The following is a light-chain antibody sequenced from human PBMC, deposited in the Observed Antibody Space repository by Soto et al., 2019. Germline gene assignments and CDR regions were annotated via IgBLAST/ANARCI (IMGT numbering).Light chain of an antibody. CDR2: DVS. CDR3: QQYGTLPWT. J-gene: IGKJ1*01. Sequence: EIVLTQSPGTLSLSPGERATLSCRASQSVSKTYLAWYQQKPGQAPRLLMFDVSTRATGIPDRFSGSGSGTDFTLTISRLEPGDLAVYYCQQYGTLPWTFGQGTKVEIK. CDR1: QSVSKTY. V-gene: IGKV3-20*01.